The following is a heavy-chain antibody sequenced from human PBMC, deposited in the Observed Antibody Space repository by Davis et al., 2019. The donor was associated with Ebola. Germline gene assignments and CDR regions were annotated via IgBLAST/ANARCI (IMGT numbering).Heavy chain of an antibody. D-gene: IGHD2-2*01. J-gene: IGHJ6*02. V-gene: IGHV1-18*01. CDR1: GYTFTSYG. CDR2: ISAYNGNT. Sequence: AASVKVSCKASGYTFTSYGISWVRQAPGQGLEWMGWISAYNGNTNYAQKLQGRVTMTTDTSTSTAYMELRSLRSDDTAVYYCARRVVVPAAMRGYYYYYGMDVWGQGTTVTVSS. CDR3: ARRVVVPAAMRGYYYYYGMDV.